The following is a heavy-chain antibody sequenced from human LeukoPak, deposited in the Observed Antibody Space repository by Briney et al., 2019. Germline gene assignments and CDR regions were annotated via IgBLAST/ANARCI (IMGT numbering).Heavy chain of an antibody. J-gene: IGHJ1*01. CDR2: IYHSGSS. Sequence: PSETLSLTCAVSGVSVGSGGYSWSWIRQPPGKGLEWIGYIYHSGSSYYNPSLKSRVTIPMDRSKNQISLRLTSVTAADTAAYYCASAYCGGDCYHSLLTDWGQGARVIVSS. CDR1: GVSVGSGGYS. CDR3: ASAYCGGDCYHSLLTD. D-gene: IGHD2-21*02. V-gene: IGHV4-30-2*01.